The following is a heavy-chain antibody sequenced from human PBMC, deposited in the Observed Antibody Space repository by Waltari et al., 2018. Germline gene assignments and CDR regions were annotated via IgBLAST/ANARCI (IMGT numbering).Heavy chain of an antibody. Sequence: QVQLVQSGAGVRRPGASVKVSCMTSGSTFTSYGMHWVRQAPGQRLEWMGWINADNGDTQYSPKFQIRVTFTRDTFASTVYMELSSLTSEDTAVYYCARGLHRTAWIVDYWGQGTLVTVSS. CDR3: ARGLHRTAWIVDY. CDR2: INADNGDT. CDR1: GSTFTSYG. V-gene: IGHV1-3*01. J-gene: IGHJ4*02. D-gene: IGHD1-1*01.